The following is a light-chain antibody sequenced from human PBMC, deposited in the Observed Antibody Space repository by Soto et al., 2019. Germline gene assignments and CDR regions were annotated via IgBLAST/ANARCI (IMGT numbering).Light chain of an antibody. CDR2: DAS. CDR1: QSVSRY. V-gene: IGKV3-11*01. Sequence: EIVLTQSQATLSLSPGERATLSCRASQSVSRYLAWYQQKPGQAPRLLIYDASNRASGIPARFSGSGSGTDFTLTISSLEPEDFAVYYCQQRSNWLTFSGGTKVDIK. CDR3: QQRSNWLT. J-gene: IGKJ4*01.